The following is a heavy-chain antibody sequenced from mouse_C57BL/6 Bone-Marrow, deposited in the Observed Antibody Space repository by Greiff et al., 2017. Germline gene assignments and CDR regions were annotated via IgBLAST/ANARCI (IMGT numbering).Heavy chain of an antibody. CDR2: IYPGSGST. V-gene: IGHV1-55*01. Sequence: QVQLQQPGAELVKPGASVKMSCKASGYTFTSYWITWVKQRPGQGLEWIGDIYPGSGSTNYNEKFKSKATLTVAPASSTAYMQLSSLTSEDFAVYYCARPYYSNYWYFDVWGTGTTVTVSS. D-gene: IGHD2-5*01. J-gene: IGHJ1*03. CDR3: ARPYYSNYWYFDV. CDR1: GYTFTSYW.